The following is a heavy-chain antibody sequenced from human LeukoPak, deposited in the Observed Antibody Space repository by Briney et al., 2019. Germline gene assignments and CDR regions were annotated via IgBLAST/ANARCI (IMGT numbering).Heavy chain of an antibody. D-gene: IGHD6-19*01. J-gene: IGHJ4*02. CDR3: ARGYSSGGGGGGYYFDY. Sequence: PSETLSLTCAVSGGSISSSNWWSWVRQPPGKGLEWIGEIYHSGSTNYNPSLKSRVTISVDNSKNQFSLKLRSVTAADTAVYYCARGYSSGGGGGGYYFDYWGEGTLVTVSS. V-gene: IGHV4-4*02. CDR1: GGSISSSNW. CDR2: IYHSGST.